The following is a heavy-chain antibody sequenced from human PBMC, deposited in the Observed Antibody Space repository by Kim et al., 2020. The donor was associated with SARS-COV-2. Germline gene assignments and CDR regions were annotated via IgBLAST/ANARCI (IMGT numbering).Heavy chain of an antibody. D-gene: IGHD3-10*01. CDR3: AKGGYGSGSLNNWFDP. V-gene: IGHV3-23*01. J-gene: IGHJ5*02. Sequence: SVKGRFTISRDNSKNTLYLQMNSLRAEDTAVYYCAKGGYGSGSLNNWFDPWGQGTLVTVSS.